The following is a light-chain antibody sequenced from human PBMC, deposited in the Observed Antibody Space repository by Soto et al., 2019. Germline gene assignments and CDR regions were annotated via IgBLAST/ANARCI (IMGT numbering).Light chain of an antibody. J-gene: IGKJ4*01. CDR2: GAS. CDR1: QSVSSSY. CDR3: RQYGRSLGFA. Sequence: EIVLTQSPGTLSLSPGERATFSCRASQSVSSSYIAWYQQKRGQAPRRLIYGASIRATGIPDRFSGSGSGTDFTLTISRLEPEDFAVYYCRQYGRSLGFAVGGGTKVDIK. V-gene: IGKV3-20*01.